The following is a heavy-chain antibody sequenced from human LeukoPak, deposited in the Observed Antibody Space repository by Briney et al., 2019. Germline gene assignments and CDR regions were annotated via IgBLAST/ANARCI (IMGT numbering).Heavy chain of an antibody. CDR2: IWYDGSNK. D-gene: IGHD4-23*01. J-gene: IGHJ4*02. Sequence: GRSLRLFCAASGFTFSSYGMHWVRQAPGKGLEWVAVIWYDGSNKYYADSVKGRFTISRDNSKNTLYLQVNSLSAEDTAEYYCARSPTMVTRPIDSWGQGTLVTVSS. CDR1: GFTFSSYG. V-gene: IGHV3-33*01. CDR3: ARSPTMVTRPIDS.